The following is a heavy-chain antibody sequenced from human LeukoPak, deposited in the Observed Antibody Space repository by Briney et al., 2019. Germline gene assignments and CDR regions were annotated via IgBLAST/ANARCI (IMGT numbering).Heavy chain of an antibody. CDR2: ISGSGGST. V-gene: IGHV3-23*01. Sequence: GGSLRLSCAASGFTFSSYAMSWVRQAPGKGLEWVSAISGSGGSTYYADSVKGRFTISRDNSKNTLHLQMNSLRAEDTAVYYCRIYYYGSGSYFEEFFDYWGQGTLVTVSS. J-gene: IGHJ4*02. CDR1: GFTFSSYA. D-gene: IGHD3-10*01. CDR3: RIYYYGSGSYFEEFFDY.